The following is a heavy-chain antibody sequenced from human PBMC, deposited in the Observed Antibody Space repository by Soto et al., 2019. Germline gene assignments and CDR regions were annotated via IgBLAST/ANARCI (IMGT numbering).Heavy chain of an antibody. D-gene: IGHD5-12*01. V-gene: IGHV1-69*13. CDR3: ARDKGGYNYHFDY. J-gene: IGHJ4*02. Sequence: SVKVSCKASGGTFSSYAISWVRQAPGQGLEWMGGIIPIFGTANYAQKFQGRVTITADESTSTAYMELSSLRSEDTAVYYCARDKGGYNYHFDYWGQGTLATVSS. CDR2: IIPIFGTA. CDR1: GGTFSSYA.